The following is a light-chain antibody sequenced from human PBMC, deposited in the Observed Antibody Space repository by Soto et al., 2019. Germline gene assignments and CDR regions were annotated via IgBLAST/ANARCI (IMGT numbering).Light chain of an antibody. CDR3: QQYNNWPRL. Sequence: TQSPSFLSPSIGESVTLSCWASQSISSKLAWYQHRPGQAPRLLIYDTSTGAAGIPASFTGSGSGTEFTLTISSLQSEDFAVYYCQQYNNWPRLFGPGTKVDIK. CDR1: QSISSK. CDR2: DTS. J-gene: IGKJ3*01. V-gene: IGKV3-15*01.